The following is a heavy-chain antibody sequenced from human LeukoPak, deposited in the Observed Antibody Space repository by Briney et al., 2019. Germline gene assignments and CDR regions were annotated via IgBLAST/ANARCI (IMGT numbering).Heavy chain of an antibody. V-gene: IGHV3-53*01. CDR2: IYSGGST. D-gene: IGHD2-8*01. CDR1: GFTVSSNY. Sequence: GGSLRLSCAASGFTVSSNYMSWVRQAPGKGLEWVSVIYSGGSTYYADSVKGRFTISRDNAKNSLYLQMNSLRAEDTAVYYCARDLDDARRFDYWGQGTLVTVSS. J-gene: IGHJ4*02. CDR3: ARDLDDARRFDY.